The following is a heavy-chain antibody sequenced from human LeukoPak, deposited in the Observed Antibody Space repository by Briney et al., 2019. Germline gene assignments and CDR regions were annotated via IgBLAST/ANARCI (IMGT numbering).Heavy chain of an antibody. J-gene: IGHJ3*02. D-gene: IGHD3-10*01. CDR3: ARDRAGVFDI. V-gene: IGHV3-48*03. Sequence: GGSLRLSCAASGFTFSSSEMNWVRQAPGKGLEWVSYISSSGSTIYYADSVKGRFTISRDNAKNSLYLQMNSLRAEDTAVYYCARDRAGVFDIWGQGRMVTVSS. CDR2: ISSSGSTI. CDR1: GFTFSSSE.